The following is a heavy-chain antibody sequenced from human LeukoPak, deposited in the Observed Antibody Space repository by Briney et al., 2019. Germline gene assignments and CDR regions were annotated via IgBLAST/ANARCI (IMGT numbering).Heavy chain of an antibody. CDR2: ISYTGST. Sequence: SETLSLTCTVSGGSISSYYWNWIRQPPGKGLEWIGYISYTGSTNYNPSLKSRVTISVDTSKNQFSLKLSSATAADTAVYYCAGRVGDSAFDIWGQGTMVTVSS. CDR1: GGSISSYY. D-gene: IGHD1-26*01. CDR3: AGRVGDSAFDI. J-gene: IGHJ3*02. V-gene: IGHV4-59*08.